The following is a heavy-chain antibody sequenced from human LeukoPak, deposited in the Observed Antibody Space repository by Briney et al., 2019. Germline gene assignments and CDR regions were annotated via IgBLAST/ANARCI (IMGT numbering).Heavy chain of an antibody. CDR3: ARDSSGYRRGSFDY. Sequence: SETLSLTCTASGGSISTHYWSWIRQPPGKGLEWIGYIYYSGSTNYNPSLKSRVTISVDTSKNQFSLKLSSVTAADTAVYYCARDSSGYRRGSFDYWGQGTLVTVSS. J-gene: IGHJ4*02. V-gene: IGHV4-59*11. CDR1: GGSISTHY. CDR2: IYYSGST. D-gene: IGHD3-22*01.